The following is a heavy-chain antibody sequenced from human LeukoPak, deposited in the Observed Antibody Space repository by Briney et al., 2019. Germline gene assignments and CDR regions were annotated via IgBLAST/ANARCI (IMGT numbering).Heavy chain of an antibody. V-gene: IGHV4-34*01. D-gene: IGHD5-18*01. CDR2: INHSGST. CDR1: GGSFSGYY. Sequence: SETLSLTCAVYGGSFSGYYWSWIRQPPGKGLEWIREINHSGSTNYNPSLKSRVTISVDTSKNQFSLKLSSVTAADTAVYYCARVDTREYYFDYWGQGTLVTVSS. J-gene: IGHJ4*02. CDR3: ARVDTREYYFDY.